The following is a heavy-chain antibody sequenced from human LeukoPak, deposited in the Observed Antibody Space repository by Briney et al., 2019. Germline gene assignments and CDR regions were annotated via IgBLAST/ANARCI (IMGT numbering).Heavy chain of an antibody. V-gene: IGHV4-59*08. CDR3: TSMVRGAPLDY. CDR1: GGPMSIYD. J-gene: IGHJ4*02. D-gene: IGHD3-10*01. CDR2: IYYSGST. Sequence: PSETLSLTCSVSGGPMSIYDGSELRQPPGKGLEWIGYIYYSGSTNYNPSLKSRVTISVDTSKNQFSLKLSSVTAADTAVYYCTSMVRGAPLDYGSQGTLVTVSS.